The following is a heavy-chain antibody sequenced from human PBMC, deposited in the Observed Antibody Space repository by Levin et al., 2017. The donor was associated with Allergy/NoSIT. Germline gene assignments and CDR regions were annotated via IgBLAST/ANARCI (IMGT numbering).Heavy chain of an antibody. J-gene: IGHJ4*02. CDR2: IWYDGSNK. V-gene: IGHV3-33*01. Sequence: GESLKISCAASGFTFSSYGMHWVRQAPGKGLEWVAVIWYDGSNKYYADSVKGRFTISRDNSKNTLYLQMNSLRAEDTAVYYCARDRAVTMVRGVIRVTPDYWGQGTLVTVSS. D-gene: IGHD3-10*01. CDR1: GFTFSSYG. CDR3: ARDRAVTMVRGVIRVTPDY.